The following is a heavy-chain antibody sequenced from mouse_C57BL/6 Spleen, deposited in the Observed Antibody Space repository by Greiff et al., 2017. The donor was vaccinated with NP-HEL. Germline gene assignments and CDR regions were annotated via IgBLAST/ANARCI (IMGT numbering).Heavy chain of an antibody. Sequence: EVMLVESGGGLVKPGGSLKLSCAASGFTFSDYGMHWVRQAPEKGLEWVAYISSGSSTIYYADTVKGRFTISSDNAKNTLFLQMTSLRSEDTAMYDCARRDYYGSSYGYFDVWGTGTTVTVSS. CDR2: ISSGSSTI. CDR3: ARRDYYGSSYGYFDV. V-gene: IGHV5-17*01. D-gene: IGHD1-1*01. CDR1: GFTFSDYG. J-gene: IGHJ1*03.